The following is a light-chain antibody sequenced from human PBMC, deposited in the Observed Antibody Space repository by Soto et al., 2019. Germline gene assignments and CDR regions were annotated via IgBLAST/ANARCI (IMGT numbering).Light chain of an antibody. V-gene: IGLV2-11*01. CDR2: DVS. J-gene: IGLJ2*01. Sequence: QSALTQPRSVSGSPGQSVTISCTGTSSDVGSSNYVSWYQQHPGKAPKLIISDVSKRPSWVPDRFPGSKSDNTASLTISGLQDEDEADYFCCSHAGSYVVFGGGTKVTV. CDR1: SSDVGSSNY. CDR3: CSHAGSYVV.